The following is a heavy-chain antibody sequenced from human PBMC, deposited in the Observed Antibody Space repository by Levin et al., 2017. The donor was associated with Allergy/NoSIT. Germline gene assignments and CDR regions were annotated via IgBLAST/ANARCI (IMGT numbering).Heavy chain of an antibody. CDR3: ASDVLRFLEWPSPGMDV. V-gene: IGHV1-3*01. CDR1: GYTFTSYA. Sequence: ASVKVSCKASGYTFTSYAMHWVRQAPGQRLEWMGWINAGNGNTKYSQKFQGRVTITRDTSASTAYMELSSLRSEDTAVYYCASDVLRFLEWPSPGMDVWGQGTTVTVSS. J-gene: IGHJ6*02. CDR2: INAGNGNT. D-gene: IGHD3-3*01.